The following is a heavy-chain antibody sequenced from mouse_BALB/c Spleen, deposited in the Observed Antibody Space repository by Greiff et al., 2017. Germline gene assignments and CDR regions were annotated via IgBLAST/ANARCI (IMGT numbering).Heavy chain of an antibody. J-gene: IGHJ3*01. V-gene: IGHV14-3*02. D-gene: IGHD1-2*01. CDR3: ARSRTTAPWFAY. CDR2: IDPANGNT. Sequence: VQLQQSGAELVKPGASVKLSCTASGFNIKDTYMHWVKQRPEQGLEWIGRIDPANGNTKYDPKFQGKATITADTSSNTAYLQLSSLTSEDTAVYYCARSRTTAPWFAYWGQGTLVTVSA. CDR1: GFNIKDTY.